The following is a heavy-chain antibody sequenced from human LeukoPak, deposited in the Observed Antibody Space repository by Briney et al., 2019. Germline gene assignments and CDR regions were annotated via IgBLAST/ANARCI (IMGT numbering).Heavy chain of an antibody. CDR3: ARGGRGSAAVVAPRSFDI. CDR2: TYTGGNS. CDR1: GFTFSSSA. J-gene: IGHJ3*02. V-gene: IGHV3-53*01. Sequence: GGSLRLSCAASGFTFSSSAMSWVRQAPGKGLEWVSVTYTGGNSYYADSVKGRFIISRDISKNTLYLQMNSLRAEDSALYYCARGGRGSAAVVAPRSFDIWGQGTMVTVSS. D-gene: IGHD3-22*01.